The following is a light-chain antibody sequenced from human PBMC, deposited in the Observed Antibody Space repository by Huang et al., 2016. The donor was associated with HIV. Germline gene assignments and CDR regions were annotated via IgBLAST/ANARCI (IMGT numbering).Light chain of an antibody. V-gene: IGKV1-39*01. CDR3: QGSLSIPHT. Sequence: DIQMTQSPSSLSASVGDRVTITCRASENIRRYLNWYQQKPGEPPKLLIHSASTLQSGVPSRFSGSGSGTDFTLTSTSLQPEDFATYYCQGSLSIPHTFGQGTNLEIK. J-gene: IGKJ2*01. CDR1: ENIRRY. CDR2: SAS.